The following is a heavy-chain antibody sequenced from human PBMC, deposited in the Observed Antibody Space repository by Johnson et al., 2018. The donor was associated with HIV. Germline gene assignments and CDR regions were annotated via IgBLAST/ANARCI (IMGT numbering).Heavy chain of an antibody. V-gene: IGHV3-7*05. J-gene: IGHJ3*02. CDR3: AREMAATNAWALDI. Sequence: VQLVESGGGLVQPGGSLRLSCAASGFTFSSYWMSWVRQAPGKGLEWVANIKQDGSEKYYVDSVKGRFTISRDNAKKSLYLQMNSLRAEDTAVYYCAREMAATNAWALDIWGQGTMVTVSS. CDR2: IKQDGSEK. CDR1: GFTFSSYW. D-gene: IGHD5-24*01.